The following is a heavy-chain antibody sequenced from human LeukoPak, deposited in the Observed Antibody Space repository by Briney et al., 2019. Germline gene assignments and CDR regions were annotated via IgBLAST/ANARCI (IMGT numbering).Heavy chain of an antibody. Sequence: GGSLRLSCAASGSTFSSYSMNWVRQAPGKGLEWVSSISSSSSYIYYADSVKGRFTISRDNAKNSLYLQMNSLRAEDTAVYYCAGLYSSGWYEDYYYYMDVWGKGTTVTVSS. D-gene: IGHD6-19*01. CDR3: AGLYSSGWYEDYYYYMDV. J-gene: IGHJ6*03. CDR2: ISSSSSYI. V-gene: IGHV3-21*01. CDR1: GSTFSSYS.